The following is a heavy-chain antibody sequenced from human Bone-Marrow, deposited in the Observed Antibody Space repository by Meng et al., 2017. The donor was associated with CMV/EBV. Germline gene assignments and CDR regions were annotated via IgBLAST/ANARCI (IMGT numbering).Heavy chain of an antibody. D-gene: IGHD2-2*01. CDR2: IRYDGNNK. CDR1: GFTFSSYG. J-gene: IGHJ6*02. CDR3: ARSGGDIVVVPAAIAHGMDV. V-gene: IGHV3-30*02. Sequence: GESLKISCAASGFTFSSYGMHWVRQAPGKGLEWVAFIRYDGNNKNYADSVKGRFTISRDNSKNTLYLQMNSLRAEDTAVYYCARSGGDIVVVPAAIAHGMDVWGQGTTVTVSS.